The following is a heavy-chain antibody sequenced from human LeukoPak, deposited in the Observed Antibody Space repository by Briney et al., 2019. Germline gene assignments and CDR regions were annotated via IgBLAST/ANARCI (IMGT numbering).Heavy chain of an antibody. CDR1: GFTFRSYA. D-gene: IGHD6-6*01. V-gene: IGHV3-30*01. Sequence: PGGTLRLSCAASGFTFRSYAMHWVRQAPGKGLEWVAVISYDGSNKYYADSVKGRFTISRDNSKNTLYLQMNSLRAEDTAVYYCARDSWAGSSHYYYYYYMDVWGKGTTVTVSS. CDR3: ARDSWAGSSHYYYYYYMDV. CDR2: ISYDGSNK. J-gene: IGHJ6*03.